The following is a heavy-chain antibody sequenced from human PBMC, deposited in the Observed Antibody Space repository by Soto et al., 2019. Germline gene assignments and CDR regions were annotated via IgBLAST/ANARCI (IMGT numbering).Heavy chain of an antibody. CDR2: IYYSGST. CDR1: RGSISSSSYY. CDR3: ARRGDDYIWEVNWFDP. D-gene: IGHD3-16*01. Sequence: TLSLTCTVSRGSISSSSYYWGWIRQPPGKGLEWIGSIYYSGSTYYNPSLKSRVTISVDTSKNQFSLKLSSVTAADTAVYYCARRGDDYIWEVNWFDPWGQGTLVTVSS. V-gene: IGHV4-39*01. J-gene: IGHJ5*02.